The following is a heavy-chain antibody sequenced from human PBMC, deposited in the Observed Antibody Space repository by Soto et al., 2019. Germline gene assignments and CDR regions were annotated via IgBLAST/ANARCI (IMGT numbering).Heavy chain of an antibody. Sequence: EVQLLESGGGLVQPGGSLRLSCAASGFMFGSYAMSWVRQAPGKGLEWVSGISGSGTDTYYADAVKGRVTISRDNAKNTLYLQMNGLRGEDTAIYYCAKDLLSSYYYGMDAWGQGTTVTVSS. CDR1: GFMFGSYA. CDR2: ISGSGTDT. J-gene: IGHJ6*02. V-gene: IGHV3-23*01. CDR3: AKDLLSSYYYGMDA. D-gene: IGHD3-10*01.